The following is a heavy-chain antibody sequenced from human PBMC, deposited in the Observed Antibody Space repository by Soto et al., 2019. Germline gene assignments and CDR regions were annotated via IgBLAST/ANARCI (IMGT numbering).Heavy chain of an antibody. J-gene: IGHJ6*02. CDR3: ARENSSGYYYYGMDV. Sequence: ASVKVSCKASGYTFTSYYMHWVRQAPGQGLEWMGIINPSGGSTSYVQEFQGRVTMTRDTSTSTVYMELSSLRSEDTAVYYCARENSSGYYYYGMDVWGQGTAVTVSS. CDR2: INPSGGST. CDR1: GYTFTSYY. V-gene: IGHV1-46*01. D-gene: IGHD6-19*01.